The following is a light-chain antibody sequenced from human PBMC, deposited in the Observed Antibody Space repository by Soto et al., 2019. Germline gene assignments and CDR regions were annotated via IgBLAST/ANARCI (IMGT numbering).Light chain of an antibody. V-gene: IGLV1-44*01. CDR3: ATWDDSLNGVV. J-gene: IGLJ7*01. CDR2: TNN. CDR1: SSNIGSNT. Sequence: QSVLTQPPSASGTAGQRVTISCSGSSSNIGSNTVNWYQQLPRTAPKLLIYTNNQRPSGVPDRFSGSKSGTSASLAISGLQSDDEAEYCCATWDDSLNGVVFAGGTQLTVL.